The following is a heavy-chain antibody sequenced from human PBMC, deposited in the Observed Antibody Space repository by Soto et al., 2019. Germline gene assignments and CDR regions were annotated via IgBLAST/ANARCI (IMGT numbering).Heavy chain of an antibody. CDR3: ARLGYCGSTTCKYYFYYYGMDV. CDR1: GFSFSSYA. Sequence: GGSLRLSCAASGFSFSSYAMNWVRQAPGKGLEWLSFISGRGTTIYYADSVKGRFTVSRDNVKNSLYLQVNSLRDEDTAVYYCARLGYCGSTTCKYYFYYYGMDVWGQETTVTVSS. J-gene: IGHJ6*02. CDR2: ISGRGTTI. V-gene: IGHV3-48*02. D-gene: IGHD2-2*01.